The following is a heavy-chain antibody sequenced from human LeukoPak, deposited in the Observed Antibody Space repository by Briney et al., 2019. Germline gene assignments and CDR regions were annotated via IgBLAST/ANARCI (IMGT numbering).Heavy chain of an antibody. CDR1: GYSISSGYY. J-gene: IGHJ1*01. Sequence: SETLFLTCAVSGYSISSGYYWGWIRQPPGKGLEWIGSIYHSGSTYYNPSLKSRVTISVDTSKNQFSLKLSSVTAADTAVYYCASPPPSDIVVVPAAIGEYFQHWGQGTLVTVSS. CDR3: ASPPPSDIVVVPAAIGEYFQH. V-gene: IGHV4-38-2*01. CDR2: IYHSGST. D-gene: IGHD2-2*01.